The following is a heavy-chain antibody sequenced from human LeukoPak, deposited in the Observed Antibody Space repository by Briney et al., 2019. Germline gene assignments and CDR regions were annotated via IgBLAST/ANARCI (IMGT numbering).Heavy chain of an antibody. D-gene: IGHD3/OR15-3a*01. Sequence: PSETLSLTGTVSGGSVSCYYWSWIRPPPGEGLEWSGYIFYGGTTSYNPSLKRRVSLSVDTSKNQFSLNLNSLIAADTAVYYRGGVGRVALGALDMWPEGTMVSVSS. V-gene: IGHV4-59*02. CDR2: IFYGGTT. CDR1: GGSVSCYY. CDR3: GGVGRVALGALDM. J-gene: IGHJ3*02.